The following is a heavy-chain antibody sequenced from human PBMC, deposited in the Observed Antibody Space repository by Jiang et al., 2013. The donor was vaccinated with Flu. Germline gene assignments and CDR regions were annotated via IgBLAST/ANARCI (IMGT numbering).Heavy chain of an antibody. Sequence: TLSLTCAVYGGSFSGYYWSWIRQPPGKGLEWIGEINHSGSTNYNPSLKSRVTISVDTSKNQFSLKLSSVTAADTAVYYCARGPGDPDYWGQGTLVTVSS. CDR1: GGSFSGYY. V-gene: IGHV4-34*01. CDR3: ARGPGDPDY. J-gene: IGHJ4*02. CDR2: INHSGST. D-gene: IGHD7-27*01.